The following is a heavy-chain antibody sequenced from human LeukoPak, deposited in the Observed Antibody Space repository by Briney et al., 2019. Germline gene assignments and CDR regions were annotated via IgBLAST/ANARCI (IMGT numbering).Heavy chain of an antibody. CDR1: GGSISSGSYY. J-gene: IGHJ4*02. V-gene: IGHV4-61*02. Sequence: SETLSLTCTVSGGSISSGSYYWRWIRQPAGKGLEWIGRIYTSGSTNYNPSLKSRVTISVDTSKNQFSLKLSSVTAADTAVYYCARGRAPGYSYGHYYFDYWGQGTLVTVSS. CDR2: IYTSGST. CDR3: ARGRAPGYSYGHYYFDY. D-gene: IGHD5-18*01.